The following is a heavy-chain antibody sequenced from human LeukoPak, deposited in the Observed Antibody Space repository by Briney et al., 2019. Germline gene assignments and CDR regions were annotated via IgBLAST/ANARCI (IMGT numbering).Heavy chain of an antibody. D-gene: IGHD1-1*01. CDR2: IYYRGST. V-gene: IGHV4-59*01. J-gene: IGHJ5*02. CDR1: GDSFSDYY. CDR3: ARAMRWTSGPVELGWFDR. Sequence: SETLSLTCSVSGDSFSDYYWTWIRRPPGGRLEWIGHIYYRGSTKYNPSLKNRVTISVDTSKNQVFPTLTSVSAADTAVYYCARAMRWTSGPVELGWFDRWGQGTLVTVSS.